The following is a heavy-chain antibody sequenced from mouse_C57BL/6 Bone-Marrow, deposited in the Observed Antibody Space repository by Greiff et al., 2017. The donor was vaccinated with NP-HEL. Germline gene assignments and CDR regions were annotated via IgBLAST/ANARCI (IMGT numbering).Heavy chain of an antibody. CDR3: ARDCSSYDYYAMDY. V-gene: IGHV1-55*01. Sequence: QVQLKQPGAELVKPGASVKMSCKASGYTFTSYWITWVKQRPGQGLEWIGDIYPGSGSTNYNEKFKSKATLTVDTSSSTAYMQLSSLTSEDSAVYYCARDCSSYDYYAMDYWGQGTSVTVSS. CDR2: IYPGSGST. D-gene: IGHD1-1*01. CDR1: GYTFTSYW. J-gene: IGHJ4*01.